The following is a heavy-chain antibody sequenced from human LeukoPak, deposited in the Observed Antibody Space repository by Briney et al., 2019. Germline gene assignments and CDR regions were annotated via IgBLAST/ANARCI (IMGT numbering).Heavy chain of an antibody. CDR1: GFTFSSYW. J-gene: IGHJ4*02. Sequence: GGALRLSCAASGFTFSSYWMHWVRQGPGKGLVWVSRINSDGSSTSYADSVKGRFTISRDNAKNTLYLQMNSLRAEDTAVYYCARVSTYSAIDYWGQGTLVTVSS. V-gene: IGHV3-74*01. CDR3: ARVSTYSAIDY. D-gene: IGHD1-26*01. CDR2: INSDGSST.